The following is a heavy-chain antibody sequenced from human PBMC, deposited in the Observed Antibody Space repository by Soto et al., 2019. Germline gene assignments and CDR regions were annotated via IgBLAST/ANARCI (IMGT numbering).Heavy chain of an antibody. CDR2: ISYRGRS. V-gene: IGHV4-61*08. J-gene: IGHJ6*02. D-gene: IGHD5-12*01. CDR1: GASVSTDGYY. CDR3: ARLSRLAPVANTYSHSLDV. Sequence: QVQLQESGPGLVKPSETLSLTCIVSGASVSTDGYYWSWIRQPPGKALEWIGYISYRGRSGYNPPLRSRVTTSVDTSKNLFSLILSSVTDADTAVYFCARLSRLAPVANTYSHSLDVWGQGTTVTVSS.